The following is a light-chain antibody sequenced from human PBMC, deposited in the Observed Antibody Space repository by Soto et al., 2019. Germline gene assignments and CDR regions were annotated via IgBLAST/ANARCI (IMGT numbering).Light chain of an antibody. CDR3: AAWDDSLNGVV. J-gene: IGLJ2*01. V-gene: IGLV1-51*01. CDR1: SSNIGGNS. CDR2: DDN. Sequence: QSVMTQPPSVSAAPGQKVTISCSGSSSNIGGNSVSWYQQLPGTAPKLLIYDDNKRPPGVPDRFSGSKSGTSASLAISGLQSEDEADYYCAAWDDSLNGVVFGGGTKVTVL.